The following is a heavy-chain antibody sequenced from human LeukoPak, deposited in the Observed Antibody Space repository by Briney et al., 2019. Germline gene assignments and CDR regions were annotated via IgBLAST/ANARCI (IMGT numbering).Heavy chain of an antibody. CDR2: IHYSGST. J-gene: IGHJ6*02. D-gene: IGHD6-13*01. CDR3: AKAIAAAGDGMDV. V-gene: IGHV4-59*01. CDR1: GGSISSYY. Sequence: SETLSLTCTVSGGSISSYYWSWIRQPPGKGLEWIGYIHYSGSTNYNPSLKSRATISVDTSKNQFSLKLSSVTAADTAVYYCAKAIAAAGDGMDVWGQGTTVTVSS.